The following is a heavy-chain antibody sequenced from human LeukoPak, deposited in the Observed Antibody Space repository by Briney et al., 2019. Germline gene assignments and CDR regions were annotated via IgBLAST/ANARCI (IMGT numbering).Heavy chain of an antibody. CDR3: ARATNGYSSGWYEWGNNYHYGMDV. Sequence: RPGGSLRLSCAASGFTFSSYAMHWVREAPGKALEWVAVISYDGSHKYYADSVKGRFTIYRDNSKNTLYLQTNSLRAEDTAVYYCARATNGYSSGWYEWGNNYHYGMDVWGQGTTVTVSS. D-gene: IGHD6-19*01. CDR1: GFTFSSYA. CDR2: ISYDGSHK. V-gene: IGHV3-30*04. J-gene: IGHJ6*02.